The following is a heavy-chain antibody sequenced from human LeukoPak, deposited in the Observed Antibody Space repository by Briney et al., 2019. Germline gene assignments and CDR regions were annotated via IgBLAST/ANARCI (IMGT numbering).Heavy chain of an antibody. CDR1: GFTFSSYG. CDR2: TSYDGSNK. V-gene: IGHV3-30*18. J-gene: IGHJ4*02. CDR3: AKESPYDCSSTSRPFDY. D-gene: IGHD2-2*01. Sequence: RRTLRLSCAASGFTFSSYGMHWVRQAPGKGLEWVAVTSYDGSNKYYAASVKGRFTIYRDNSKNPLYLQMNRLRAEDTAVYYCAKESPYDCSSTSRPFDYWGQGTLVTVPS.